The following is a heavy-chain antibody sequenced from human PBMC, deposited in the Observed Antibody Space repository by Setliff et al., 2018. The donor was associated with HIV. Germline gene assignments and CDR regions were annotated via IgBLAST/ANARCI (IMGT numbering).Heavy chain of an antibody. CDR3: ARDPFPSTNYYDSSAYPFAEYFQH. D-gene: IGHD3-22*01. CDR2: IIPIFGTT. Sequence: SVKVSCKASGGTFSSYAISWVRQAPRQGLEWMGGIIPIFGTTNYAQKFQGRVTITADESTSTAYMELSSLRSEDTAVYYCARDPFPSTNYYDSSAYPFAEYFQHWGQGTLVTVSS. J-gene: IGHJ1*01. V-gene: IGHV1-69*13. CDR1: GGTFSSYA.